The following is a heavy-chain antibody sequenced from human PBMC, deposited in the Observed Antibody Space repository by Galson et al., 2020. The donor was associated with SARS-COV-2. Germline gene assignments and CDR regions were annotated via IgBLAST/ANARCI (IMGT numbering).Heavy chain of an antibody. J-gene: IGHJ6*02. CDR3: ARLYDTLYYYYGMDV. Sequence: SETLSLTCTVSGGSISSSSYYWGWIRQPPGKGLEWIGSIYYSGSTYYNPSLKRRVTISVDTSKNQFSLKLSSVTAADTAVYYCARLYDTLYYYYGMDVWGQGTTVTVSS. CDR2: IYYSGST. CDR1: GGSISSSSYY. V-gene: IGHV4-39*01. D-gene: IGHD3-9*01.